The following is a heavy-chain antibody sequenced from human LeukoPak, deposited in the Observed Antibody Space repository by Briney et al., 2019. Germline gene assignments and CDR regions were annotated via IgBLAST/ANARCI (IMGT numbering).Heavy chain of an antibody. D-gene: IGHD3-22*01. J-gene: IGHJ4*02. CDR1: GGSISNYY. Sequence: SETLSLTCTVSGGSISNYYWSWLRQPPGKGLGWIGYIYYSGSTNYNPSLKSRVTVSVDTSKNQFSLKLFSVTAADTAVYYCARHSYYYDSSGYYYFDYWGQGTLVTVSS. CDR3: ARHSYYYDSSGYYYFDY. CDR2: IYYSGST. V-gene: IGHV4-59*08.